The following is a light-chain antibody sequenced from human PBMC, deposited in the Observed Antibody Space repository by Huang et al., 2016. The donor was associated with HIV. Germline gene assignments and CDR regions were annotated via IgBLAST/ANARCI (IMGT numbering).Light chain of an antibody. Sequence: EIVMTQSPATLSVSPGERATLSCRASQTVSSNLAWYQQKPGQAPRLLNYSASTRATDIPARFSGSGSGTEFTLTISSLQSEDFAVYYCQHYRVWPPVYTFGQGTKLEIK. V-gene: IGKV3-15*01. CDR2: SAS. J-gene: IGKJ2*01. CDR1: QTVSSN. CDR3: QHYRVWPPVYT.